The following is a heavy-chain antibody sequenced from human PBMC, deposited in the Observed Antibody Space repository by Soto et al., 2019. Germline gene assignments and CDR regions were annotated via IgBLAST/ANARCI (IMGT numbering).Heavy chain of an antibody. V-gene: IGHV3-74*01. Sequence: EVQLVESGGALVQPGGSLRLSCAVSGFTFSNYWMHWVRQAPGKGLVWLSRINIDGGTTSYADSVKGRFTISRDNAKNTLYLQMSSLRAEDTAVYYCASGSNPYPSYWGRGTLVTVSS. CDR3: ASGSNPYPSY. CDR1: GFTFSNYW. CDR2: INIDGGTT. J-gene: IGHJ4*02. D-gene: IGHD1-1*01.